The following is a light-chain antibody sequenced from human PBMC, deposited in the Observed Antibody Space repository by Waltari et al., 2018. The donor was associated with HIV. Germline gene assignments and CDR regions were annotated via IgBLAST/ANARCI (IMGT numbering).Light chain of an antibody. Sequence: QSVLTQPPSVSGAPGQRVSISCTGSNSNIGAGYDVHWYQQLPGTAPKLLIYGYINRPSGGPDRFSGSKSGTSASRAITGLQAEDEAEYYCQSYDSSLSGSRVFGGGTKVTVL. CDR3: QSYDSSLSGSRV. J-gene: IGLJ3*02. CDR1: NSNIGAGYD. V-gene: IGLV1-40*01. CDR2: GYI.